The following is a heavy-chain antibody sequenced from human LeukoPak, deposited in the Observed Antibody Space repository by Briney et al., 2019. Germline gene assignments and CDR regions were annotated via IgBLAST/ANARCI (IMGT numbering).Heavy chain of an antibody. CDR3: AREVPGSGGYYAFDH. CDR1: VFTFSDHF. Sequence: GGALRLSRAASVFTFSDHFMDWVRQAPGTGLEWVGRIRNKAKSYATEHAPCVRGRCTISREESKNSMYQQLNSLKTDDTAVYYCAREVPGSGGYYAFDHWGQGTMVSVSS. D-gene: IGHD3-22*01. CDR2: IRNKAKSYAT. J-gene: IGHJ4*02. V-gene: IGHV3-72*01.